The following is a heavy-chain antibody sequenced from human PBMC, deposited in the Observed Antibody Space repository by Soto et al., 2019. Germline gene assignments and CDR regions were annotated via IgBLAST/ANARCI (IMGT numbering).Heavy chain of an antibody. V-gene: IGHV3-21*01. CDR3: ARDLLYYDYVWGSYTIDY. Sequence: GGSLRLSCAASGFTFSSYSMNWVRQAPGKGLEWVSSISSSSSYIYYADSVKGRFTVSRDNATNSLYLQMNSLRAEDTAVYYCARDLLYYDYVWGSYTIDYWGQGTLVTVSS. CDR1: GFTFSSYS. CDR2: ISSSSSYI. J-gene: IGHJ4*02. D-gene: IGHD3-16*01.